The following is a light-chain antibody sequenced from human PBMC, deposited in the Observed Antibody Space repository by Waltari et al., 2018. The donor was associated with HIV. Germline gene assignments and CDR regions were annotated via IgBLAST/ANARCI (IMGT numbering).Light chain of an antibody. Sequence: SYDLTQPPSVSVSPGQTASITCSGDKLGDKYASWYQQKAGQSPVLVIFQDRQRPSGTPDRFSGSNVGNTSTLTISGTQAMDEADYYCQAWDSNTAHVLFGGGTKVTVL. V-gene: IGLV3-1*01. CDR2: QDR. J-gene: IGLJ2*01. CDR1: KLGDKY. CDR3: QAWDSNTAHVL.